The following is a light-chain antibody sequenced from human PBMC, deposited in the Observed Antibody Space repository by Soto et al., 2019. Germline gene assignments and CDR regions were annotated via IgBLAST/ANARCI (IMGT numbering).Light chain of an antibody. CDR1: QAIGNA. Sequence: DIQMTHSHSTLSASVWDRVTLTRRASQAIGNASGWYQRKLGEAPKRLIFSVSSLQSGVPSRFSGSGSGTDFTLTISSPQPEDFATYYCQQLNSYPYTFGQGTRLEIK. J-gene: IGKJ5*01. CDR2: SVS. V-gene: IGKV1-17*01. CDR3: QQLNSYPYT.